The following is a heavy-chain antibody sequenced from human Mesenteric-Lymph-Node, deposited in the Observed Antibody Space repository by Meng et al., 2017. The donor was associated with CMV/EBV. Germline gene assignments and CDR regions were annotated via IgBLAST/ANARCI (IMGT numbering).Heavy chain of an antibody. CDR1: GFTFSSYS. CDR3: ARGYSSSSRFLFNY. V-gene: IGHV3-21*04. CDR2: ISSRSSHM. Sequence: GESLKISCAASGFTFSSYSMNWVRQAPGKGLEWVSFISSRSSHMYYADSVKGRFTISRDNSKNTLYLQMNSLRAEDTAVYYCARGYSSSSRFLFNYWGQGTLVTVSS. J-gene: IGHJ4*02. D-gene: IGHD6-6*01.